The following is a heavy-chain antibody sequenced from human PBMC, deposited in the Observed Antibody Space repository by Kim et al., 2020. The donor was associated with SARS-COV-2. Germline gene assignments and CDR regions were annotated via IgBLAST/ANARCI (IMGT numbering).Heavy chain of an antibody. J-gene: IGHJ4*02. D-gene: IGHD3-22*01. CDR3: ARERLSIYYDSSGYYHFDY. V-gene: IGHV3-11*06. Sequence: GRFTISRDNAKNSLYLQMNSLRAEDTAVYYCARERLSIYYDSSGYYHFDYWGQGTLVTVSS.